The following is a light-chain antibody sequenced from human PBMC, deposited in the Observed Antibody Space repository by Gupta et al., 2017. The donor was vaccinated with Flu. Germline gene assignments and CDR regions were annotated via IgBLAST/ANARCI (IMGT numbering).Light chain of an antibody. CDR3: QKDYNDPLT. Sequence: PSSLSASVGDRVTITCRASQDIKNYLAWYQQRPGKVPKVLMYGASSLQSGVPSRFSGRGSGTDFTLTISSLQPEDVATYYCQKDYNDPLTFGQGTKVEV. CDR1: QDIKNY. V-gene: IGKV1-27*01. CDR2: GAS. J-gene: IGKJ1*01.